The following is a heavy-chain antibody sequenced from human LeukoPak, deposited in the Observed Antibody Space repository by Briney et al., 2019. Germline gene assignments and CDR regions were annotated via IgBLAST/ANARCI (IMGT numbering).Heavy chain of an antibody. CDR3: AKDSHDSSGYTDY. J-gene: IGHJ4*02. D-gene: IGHD3-22*01. V-gene: IGHV3-30*18. CDR2: ISYDGSNK. CDR1: GFTFSSYG. Sequence: PGGSLRLSCAASGFTFSSYGMHWVRQAPGKGLEWVAVISYDGSNKYYADSVKGRFTISRDNSKNTLYLQMNSLRAEDTAVYYCAKDSHDSSGYTDYWGQGTLVTVSS.